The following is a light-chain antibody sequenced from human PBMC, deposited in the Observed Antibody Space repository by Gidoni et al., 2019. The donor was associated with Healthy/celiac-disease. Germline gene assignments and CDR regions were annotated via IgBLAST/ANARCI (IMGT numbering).Light chain of an antibody. Sequence: DIQMTQSPSSLSASVGDRVTITCRTSQSISSSLNWYQQKPGKAPNLLIYAASALQSGVPSRFSGSGSGADFTLTISSLQPEDFATYYCQQSYVTPYTFGQGTKLEMK. CDR2: AAS. CDR3: QQSYVTPYT. V-gene: IGKV1-39*01. J-gene: IGKJ2*01. CDR1: QSISSS.